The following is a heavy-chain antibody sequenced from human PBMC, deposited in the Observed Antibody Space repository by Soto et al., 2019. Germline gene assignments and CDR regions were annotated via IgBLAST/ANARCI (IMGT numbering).Heavy chain of an antibody. CDR3: AHNEYSGYADDFDY. CDR1: GFSLSSSGVG. Sequence: QITLKESGPTLVKPTQTLTLTCTFSGFSLSSSGVGVAWIRQPPGKALEWLALIHWDDDKRYTPSLESRLTIINDTSKNHVPHTMTNMDPVDTATYYCAHNEYSGYADDFDYWGQGTLVTVSS. CDR2: IHWDDDK. D-gene: IGHD5-12*01. J-gene: IGHJ4*02. V-gene: IGHV2-5*02.